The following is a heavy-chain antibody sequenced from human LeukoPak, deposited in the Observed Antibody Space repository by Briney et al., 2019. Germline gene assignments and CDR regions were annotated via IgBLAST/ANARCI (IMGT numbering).Heavy chain of an antibody. D-gene: IGHD3-22*01. CDR1: GFTFSSYG. J-gene: IGHJ3*02. CDR2: IWYDGSNK. V-gene: IGHV3-33*01. CDR3: ARDGIYYDSSGSDAFDI. Sequence: PGGSLRLSCAASGFTFSSYGMHWVRQAPGKGLEWVAVIWYDGSNKYYADSVKGRFTISRDNSKNTLYLQMNSLRAEDTAVYYCARDGIYYDSSGSDAFDIWGQGTMVTVSS.